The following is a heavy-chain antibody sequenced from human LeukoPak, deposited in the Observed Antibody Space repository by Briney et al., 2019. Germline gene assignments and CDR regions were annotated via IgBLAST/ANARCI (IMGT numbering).Heavy chain of an antibody. V-gene: IGHV3-53*01. CDR3: AELGITMIGGV. Sequence: GGSLRLSCTVSGFTVSSNSMSWVRQAPGKGLEWVSFIYSAGSTHYSDSVKGRFTISRDNAKNSLYLQMNSLRAEDTAVYYCAELGITMIGGVWGKGTTVTISS. CDR2: IYSAGST. J-gene: IGHJ6*04. CDR1: GFTVSSNS. D-gene: IGHD3-10*02.